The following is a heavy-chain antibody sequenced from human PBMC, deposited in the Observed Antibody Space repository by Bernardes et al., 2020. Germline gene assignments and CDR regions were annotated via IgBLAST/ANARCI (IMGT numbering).Heavy chain of an antibody. Sequence: ASMKVAGKASGYTFTGYYMRWVRQNPGQGLEWMGWINPNSGGTNYAQKFQGRVTMTRDTSISTAYMELSRLRSDDTAVYYCARDSVATIGAYFQHWGQGTLVTVSS. V-gene: IGHV1-2*02. CDR2: INPNSGGT. J-gene: IGHJ1*01. CDR1: GYTFTGYY. CDR3: ARDSVATIGAYFQH. D-gene: IGHD5-12*01.